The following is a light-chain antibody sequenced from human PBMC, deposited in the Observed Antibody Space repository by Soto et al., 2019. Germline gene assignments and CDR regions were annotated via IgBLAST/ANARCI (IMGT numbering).Light chain of an antibody. CDR3: QHGHTXXLT. CDR1: QGIGSW. V-gene: IGKV1-12*01. CDR2: GAS. Sequence: DIQLTQSPSSVSASVGDRVTITCRASQGIGSWLAWYQLKPGKAPNLLIYGASSLQGGVPSRFSGSGSGTDFTLTISNLXXXXFATYYCQHGHTXXLTFGGGTRVXIK. J-gene: IGKJ4*01.